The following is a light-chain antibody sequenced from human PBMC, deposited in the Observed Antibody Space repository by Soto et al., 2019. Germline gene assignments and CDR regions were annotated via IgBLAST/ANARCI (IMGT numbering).Light chain of an antibody. CDR1: QSVGSD. Sequence: EIVMTQSPATLSVSPGERATLSCRASQSVGSDLAWYQQRPGQAPRLLIYGASTRAAGIPDRFSGSGSGTDFTLTITRLEPEDSAAYFCQQYTGPPTTFGQGTRLENK. CDR3: QQYTGPPTT. V-gene: IGKV3D-15*01. J-gene: IGKJ5*01. CDR2: GAS.